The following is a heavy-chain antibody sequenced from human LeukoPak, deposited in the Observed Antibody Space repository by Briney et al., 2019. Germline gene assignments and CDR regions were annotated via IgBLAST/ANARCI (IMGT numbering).Heavy chain of an antibody. D-gene: IGHD6-13*01. Sequence: SETLSLTCTVSGGSISSYYWSWIRQPPGKGLEWIGYIYYSGTTNYNPSLKSRVTISVDTSKKQFSLKLSSVTAADTAVYYCARGGAPAGTAGDWYFDLWGRGTLVTVSS. CDR3: ARGGAPAGTAGDWYFDL. CDR1: GGSISSYY. J-gene: IGHJ2*01. CDR2: IYYSGTT. V-gene: IGHV4-59*01.